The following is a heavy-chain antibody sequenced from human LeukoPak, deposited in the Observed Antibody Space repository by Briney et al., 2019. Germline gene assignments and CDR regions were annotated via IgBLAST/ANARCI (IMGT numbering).Heavy chain of an antibody. D-gene: IGHD1-20*01. CDR3: AKDGVTGTYYYYYYYMDV. CDR1: GFTFSSYG. J-gene: IGHJ6*03. CDR2: IRYDGSNK. Sequence: GGSLRLSCAASGFTFSSYGMHWVRQAPGKGLEWVAFIRYDGSNKYYADSVKGRFTISRDNSKNTLYLQMNSLRAEDTAVYYCAKDGVTGTYYYYYYYMDVWGKGTTVTVSS. V-gene: IGHV3-30*02.